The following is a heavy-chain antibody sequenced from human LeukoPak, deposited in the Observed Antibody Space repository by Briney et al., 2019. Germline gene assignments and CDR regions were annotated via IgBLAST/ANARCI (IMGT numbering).Heavy chain of an antibody. V-gene: IGHV3-48*04. CDR1: GFTFSSYS. CDR2: ISSSSSTI. J-gene: IGHJ4*02. Sequence: GGSLRLSCAASGFTFSSYSMNWVREAPGKGLEWVSFISSSSSTIYYADSVKGRFTISRDNAKNSLYLQMNSLRAEDTAVYYCARDRGGSYSAIDYWGQGTLVTVSS. CDR3: ARDRGGSYSAIDY. D-gene: IGHD1-26*01.